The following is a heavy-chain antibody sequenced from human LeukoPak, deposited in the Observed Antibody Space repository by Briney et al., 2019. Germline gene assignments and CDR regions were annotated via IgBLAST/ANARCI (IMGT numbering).Heavy chain of an antibody. CDR2: IYYSGST. Sequence: PSETLSLTCTVSGGSISSYYWSWIRQPPGKGLEWIGYIYYSGSTNYNPSLKSRVTISVDTSKNQFSLKLSSVTAADTAVYYCAREGLREDILTGYSYYYGMDVWGQGTTVTVSS. CDR1: GGSISSYY. D-gene: IGHD3-9*01. V-gene: IGHV4-59*01. J-gene: IGHJ6*02. CDR3: AREGLREDILTGYSYYYGMDV.